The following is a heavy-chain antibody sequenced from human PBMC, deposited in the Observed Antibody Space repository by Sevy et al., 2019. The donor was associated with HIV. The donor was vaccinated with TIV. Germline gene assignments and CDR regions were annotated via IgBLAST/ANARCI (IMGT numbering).Heavy chain of an antibody. Sequence: GGSLRLSCAASGFTFSSSAMSWVRQAPGKGLEWVSAISGSSGSTYFADSVKGRFTISRDNSKNTLYLQMNSLRAEDTAVYYCAQSYYYDSSDYSAIDYWGQGTLVTVSS. D-gene: IGHD3-22*01. CDR2: ISGSSGST. CDR1: GFTFSSSA. CDR3: AQSYYYDSSDYSAIDY. J-gene: IGHJ4*02. V-gene: IGHV3-23*01.